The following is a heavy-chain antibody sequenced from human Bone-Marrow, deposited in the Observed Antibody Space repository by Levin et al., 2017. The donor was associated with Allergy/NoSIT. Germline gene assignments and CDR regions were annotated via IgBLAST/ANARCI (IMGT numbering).Heavy chain of an antibody. CDR1: GGSFSGHY. Sequence: SQTLSLTCAVYGGSFSGHYWSWIRQPPGKGLEWLGEINHSGSTYYNPSLKSRGTMSVDTSKNQFSLKLNSVTAADTAVYYCARGARYSALVPASRYNYCMDVWGKGTTVTVSS. D-gene: IGHD2-2*01. CDR3: ARGARYSALVPASRYNYCMDV. J-gene: IGHJ6*03. CDR2: INHSGST. V-gene: IGHV4-34*01.